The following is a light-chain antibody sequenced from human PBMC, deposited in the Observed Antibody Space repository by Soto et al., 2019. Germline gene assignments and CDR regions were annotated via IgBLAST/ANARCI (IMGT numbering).Light chain of an antibody. Sequence: DIVMTQSPDSVAASLGERATINCKSSQSVLLRSSNKNYLAWYQQKPGQPPKLLIYWASTRESGVPDRFSGSGSGTDFTLTISSLQAEDVAVYFCQQYYTIPRGTFGQGTKVEIK. V-gene: IGKV4-1*01. J-gene: IGKJ1*01. CDR1: QSVLLRSSNKNY. CDR3: QQYYTIPRGT. CDR2: WAS.